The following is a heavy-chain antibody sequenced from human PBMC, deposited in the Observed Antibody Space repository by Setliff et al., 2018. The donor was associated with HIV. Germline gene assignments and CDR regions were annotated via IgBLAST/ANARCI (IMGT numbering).Heavy chain of an antibody. V-gene: IGHV4-4*08. D-gene: IGHD3-10*01. CDR2: IYTSGST. CDR1: GGSISTYF. J-gene: IGHJ4*02. CDR3: ARGSFIGDYYYFDY. Sequence: TLSLTCTVSGGSISTYFWTWIRQPPGKGLEWIGYIYTSGSTNYNPSLKSRVTTSVDTSKNQFSLKLSSVTAADTAVYYCARGSFIGDYYYFDYWGQGTLVTVSS.